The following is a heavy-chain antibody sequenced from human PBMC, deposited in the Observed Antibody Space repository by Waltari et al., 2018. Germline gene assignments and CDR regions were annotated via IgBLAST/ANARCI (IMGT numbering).Heavy chain of an antibody. CDR1: GGSITSRSYY. V-gene: IGHV4-39*01. Sequence: QLQLQQSGPGLVKPSETLSLTCTVPGGSITSRSYYWAWIRQPPGKGREWIGNIYYNENTYYNPSLMRRVTISVDTSKSHFSLRLSSVTAADTAVYYCARQPLITLAGTSGFDYWGQGTLVTVSS. CDR2: IYYNENT. J-gene: IGHJ4*02. CDR3: ARQPLITLAGTSGFDY. D-gene: IGHD6-19*01.